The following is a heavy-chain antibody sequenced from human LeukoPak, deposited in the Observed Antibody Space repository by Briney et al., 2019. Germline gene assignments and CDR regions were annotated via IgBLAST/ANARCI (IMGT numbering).Heavy chain of an antibody. Sequence: GESLNISCKGSGYRFTNYWISWVRQVPGKGLEWMGRFDPSDSYTNYRPSFQGHVTISADKSTNTAYLQWSSLKASDIAICYCASEGASAAVASADYFDSWGQGTLLTVSS. D-gene: IGHD6-19*01. CDR3: ASEGASAAVASADYFDS. CDR1: GYRFTNYW. V-gene: IGHV5-10-1*01. J-gene: IGHJ4*02. CDR2: FDPSDSYT.